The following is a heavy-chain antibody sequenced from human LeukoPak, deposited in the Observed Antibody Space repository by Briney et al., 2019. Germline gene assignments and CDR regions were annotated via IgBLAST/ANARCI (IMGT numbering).Heavy chain of an antibody. V-gene: IGHV4-4*07. J-gene: IGHJ3*02. CDR2: IHTSGST. CDR3: AKSNGYGLIDI. Sequence: PSETLSLTCTVSGGSISSYYWNWIRQPAGKGLEWIGRIHTSGSTNYNPSLKSRVTISLDTSRNQFSLKLNSVTAADTAVYYCAKSNGYGLIDIWGQGTMVTVSS. D-gene: IGHD3-22*01. CDR1: GGSISSYY.